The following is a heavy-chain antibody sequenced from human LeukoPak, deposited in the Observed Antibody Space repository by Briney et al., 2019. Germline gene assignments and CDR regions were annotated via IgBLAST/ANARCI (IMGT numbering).Heavy chain of an antibody. CDR3: TTDRDIVVVPAASYYYGMDV. CDR2: IKSKTDGGTT. J-gene: IGHJ6*02. Sequence: PGGSLRLPCAASGFTFSNAWMNWVRQAPGKGLEWVGRIKSKTDGGTTDYAAPVKGRFTISRDDSKNTLYLQMNSLKTEDTAVYYCTTDRDIVVVPAASYYYGMDVWGQGTTATVSS. CDR1: GFTFSNAW. D-gene: IGHD2-2*01. V-gene: IGHV3-15*07.